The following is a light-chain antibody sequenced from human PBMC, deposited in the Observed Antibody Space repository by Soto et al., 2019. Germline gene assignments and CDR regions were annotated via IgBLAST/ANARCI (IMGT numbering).Light chain of an antibody. Sequence: QSAPTQPASVSGSPGQSITISCTGTSSDVGSYNLVSWYQQHPGKAPKLMIYEVSKRPSGVSNRFSGSKSGNTASLTISGLQAEDEADYYCCSYAGSSTFGVVFGGGTKLTVL. CDR1: SSDVGSYNL. CDR3: CSYAGSSTFGVV. CDR2: EVS. J-gene: IGLJ2*01. V-gene: IGLV2-23*02.